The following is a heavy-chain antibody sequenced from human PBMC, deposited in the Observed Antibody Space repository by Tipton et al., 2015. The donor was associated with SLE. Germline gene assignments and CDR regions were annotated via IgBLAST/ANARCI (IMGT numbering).Heavy chain of an antibody. D-gene: IGHD1-26*01. Sequence: SLRLSCVASGFHFSSYGMHWVRQAPGKGLEWVAVIWYDGSNRYYADSVKGRFTISRDNSKNTLYLQMNSLRAEDTAVYYCAGELLDYFDFWGQGTLVTVSS. V-gene: IGHV3-33*01. J-gene: IGHJ4*02. CDR2: IWYDGSNR. CDR1: GFHFSSYG. CDR3: AGELLDYFDF.